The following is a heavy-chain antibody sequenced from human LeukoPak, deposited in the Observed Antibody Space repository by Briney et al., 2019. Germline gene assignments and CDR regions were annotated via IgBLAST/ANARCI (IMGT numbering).Heavy chain of an antibody. CDR1: GGSISSYY. Sequence: SETLSLTCTVSGGSISSYYWSWIRQPPGKGLEWIGYIYCSGSTNYNPSLKSRVTISVDTSKNQFSLKLSSVTAADTAVYYCARRNSGSYGIDYWGQGTLVTVSS. V-gene: IGHV4-59*08. D-gene: IGHD1-26*01. CDR3: ARRNSGSYGIDY. CDR2: IYCSGST. J-gene: IGHJ4*02.